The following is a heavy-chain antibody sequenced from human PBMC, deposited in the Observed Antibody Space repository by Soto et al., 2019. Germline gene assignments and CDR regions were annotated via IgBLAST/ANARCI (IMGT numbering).Heavy chain of an antibody. CDR2: IIPIFGTA. CDR1: GGTFSSYA. CDR3: ARDGCSSTSCYSADYYYYYGMDV. J-gene: IGHJ6*02. Sequence: SVKVSCKASGGTFSSYAISWVRQAPGQGLEWMGGIIPIFGTANYAQKFQGRVTITADESTSTAYMELSSLRSEDTAVYYCARDGCSSTSCYSADYYYYYGMDVWGQGTTVTVSS. V-gene: IGHV1-69*13. D-gene: IGHD2-2*01.